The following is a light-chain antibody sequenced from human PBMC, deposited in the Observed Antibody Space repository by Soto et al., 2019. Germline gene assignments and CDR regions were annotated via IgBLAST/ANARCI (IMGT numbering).Light chain of an antibody. V-gene: IGKV3-15*01. CDR2: GAS. CDR3: QQYNNWYT. CDR1: QSVSTN. J-gene: IGKJ2*01. Sequence: VMTQSPATLSVSPGERATLSCRASQSVSTNLAWYQQKPGQAPRLLIYGASTRATGIPARFSGSGSGTEFTLTNSRLQSEDFAVYYCQQYNNWYTFGQGTKLEIK.